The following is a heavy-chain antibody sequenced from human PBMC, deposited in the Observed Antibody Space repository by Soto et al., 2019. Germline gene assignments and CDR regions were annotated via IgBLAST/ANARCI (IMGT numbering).Heavy chain of an antibody. CDR2: TYITGAS. CDR3: ARDMTVFGEIDA. Sequence: SETLSLTCTISGGSITSYCWSWIRQPAGKGLEWIGRTYITGASNYSPALKSRLTMSLDTSKNQFSLKLSSATAAATAVYYCARDMTVFGEIDAWGRGPTATVSS. CDR1: GGSITSYC. J-gene: IGHJ6*01. D-gene: IGHD3-3*01. V-gene: IGHV4-4*07.